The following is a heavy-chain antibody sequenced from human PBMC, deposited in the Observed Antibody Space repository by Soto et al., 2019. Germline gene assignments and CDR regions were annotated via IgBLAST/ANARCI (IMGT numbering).Heavy chain of an antibody. Sequence: QVQVVQSGAEEKKPGASVKVSCKASGYIFNGYAMHWVRQAPGQRLEWMAWINGGNGNTRYSQKFQGRVTISRDTHANTVHMELSSLRSEDTAVYYCARAGTVFGLLGNYSGMDVWGQGTTVTVSS. CDR2: INGGNGNT. D-gene: IGHD3-3*01. CDR1: GYIFNGYA. V-gene: IGHV1-3*05. CDR3: ARAGTVFGLLGNYSGMDV. J-gene: IGHJ6*02.